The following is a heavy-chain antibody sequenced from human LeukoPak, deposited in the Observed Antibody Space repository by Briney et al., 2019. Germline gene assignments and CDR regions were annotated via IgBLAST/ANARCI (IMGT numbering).Heavy chain of an antibody. D-gene: IGHD6-13*01. CDR1: GFAFGSEA. V-gene: IGHV3-23*01. CDR3: ARGQNPGIAASDY. Sequence: GGSLRLSCAVSGFAFGSEAMSWVRQSPARGLEWVASISPGGGTTYYADSVKGRFTISRDNAKNSLYLQMNSLRAEDTAVYYCARGQNPGIAASDYWGQGTLVTVSS. J-gene: IGHJ4*02. CDR2: ISPGGGTT.